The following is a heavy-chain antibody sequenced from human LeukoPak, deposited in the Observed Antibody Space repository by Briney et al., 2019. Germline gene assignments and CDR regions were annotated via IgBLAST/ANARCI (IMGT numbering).Heavy chain of an antibody. Sequence: GGSLRLSCAASGFTLSNYWMSWVRQAPGKGLEWVANIKQDVSEIYYVDSVKGRFTISRDNAKNSLYLQMNSLRAEDTAVYYCARSDSSNWYSLHDYWGQGTLVTVSS. V-gene: IGHV3-7*01. D-gene: IGHD6-13*01. J-gene: IGHJ4*02. CDR2: IKQDVSEI. CDR3: ARSDSSNWYSLHDY. CDR1: GFTLSNYW.